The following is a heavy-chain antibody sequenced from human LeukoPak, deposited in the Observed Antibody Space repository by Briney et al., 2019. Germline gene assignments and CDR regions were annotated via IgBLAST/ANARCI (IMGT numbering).Heavy chain of an antibody. J-gene: IGHJ4*02. Sequence: GGSLRLSCAASGFTFSSYWMHWVRQAPGKGLVWVSRINSDGSSTNYADSVKGRFTISRDNAKNTLFLQMNSLRAEDTAVYYCARDESIAGPTTADYWGQGTLVSVSS. V-gene: IGHV3-74*01. CDR1: GFTFSSYW. CDR3: ARDESIAGPTTADY. D-gene: IGHD1-26*01. CDR2: INSDGSST.